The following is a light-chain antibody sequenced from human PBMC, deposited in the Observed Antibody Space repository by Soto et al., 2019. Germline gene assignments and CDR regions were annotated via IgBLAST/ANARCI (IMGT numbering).Light chain of an antibody. V-gene: IGKV3-20*01. CDR3: QQYGSSLPWT. J-gene: IGKJ1*01. Sequence: ILLTQSPCTLSLSPGERATLSCRASQSVSSSYLAWYQQKPGQAPRLLIYGASSRATGIPDRFSGSGSGTDFTLTISRLEPEDFAVYYCQQYGSSLPWTFGQGTQV. CDR1: QSVSSSY. CDR2: GAS.